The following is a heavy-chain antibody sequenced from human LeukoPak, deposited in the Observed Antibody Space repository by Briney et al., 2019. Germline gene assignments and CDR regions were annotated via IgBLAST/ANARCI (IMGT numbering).Heavy chain of an antibody. J-gene: IGHJ4*02. CDR3: ARHQIGDYYDSSGYPY. CDR2: IYPGGSDT. Sequence: LGESLKISCKGSGYSFTSYWIGWVRQMPGKGLEWMGIIYPGGSDTRYSPSFQGQVTTSADKSISTAYLQWSSLKASDTAMYYCARHQIGDYYDSSGYPYWGQGTLVTVSS. D-gene: IGHD3-22*01. V-gene: IGHV5-51*01. CDR1: GYSFTSYW.